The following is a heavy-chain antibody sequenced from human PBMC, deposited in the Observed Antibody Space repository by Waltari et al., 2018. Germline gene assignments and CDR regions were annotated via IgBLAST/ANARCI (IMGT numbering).Heavy chain of an antibody. V-gene: IGHV3-53*01. CDR3: ASGPGWLSH. J-gene: IGHJ1*01. Sequence: EVQLVEAGGALIQPGGSLRLSCTVSDYTVITTYMTWVRQPPGKGLEWVSVCYSGGTTYYADAVKGRFTISRDDRKNTLYLQMNSLRAEDAAVYYCASGPGWLSHWGQGTLVTVSS. CDR2: CYSGGTT. D-gene: IGHD5-12*01. CDR1: DYTVITTY.